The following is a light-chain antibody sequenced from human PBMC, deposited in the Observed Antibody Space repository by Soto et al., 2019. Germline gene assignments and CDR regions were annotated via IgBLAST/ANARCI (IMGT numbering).Light chain of an antibody. J-gene: IGLJ2*01. CDR3: TSYTSISTLVV. Sequence: QSALTQPASVSGSPGQSVTISCTGTSSDVGRYNYVSWYQQHPGKAPKLIIYEVTTRPSGVSNRFSGSKSGNTASLTISGRQAEDEADYYCTSYTSISTLVVFGGGTKLTVL. V-gene: IGLV2-14*01. CDR1: SSDVGRYNY. CDR2: EVT.